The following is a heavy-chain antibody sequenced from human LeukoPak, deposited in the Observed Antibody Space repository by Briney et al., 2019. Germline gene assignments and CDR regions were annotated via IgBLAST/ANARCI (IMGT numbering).Heavy chain of an antibody. CDR1: GYTLTELS. J-gene: IGHJ4*02. V-gene: IGHV1-24*01. CDR3: ASSPSVSLIAAAGIPYFDY. CDR2: FDPEDGET. D-gene: IGHD6-13*01. Sequence: ASVKVSCKVSGYTLTELSMHWVRQAPGKGLEWMGGFDPEDGETIYAQTFQGRVTMTEDTSTDTAYMELSSLRSEDTAVYYCASSPSVSLIAAAGIPYFDYWGQGTLVTVSS.